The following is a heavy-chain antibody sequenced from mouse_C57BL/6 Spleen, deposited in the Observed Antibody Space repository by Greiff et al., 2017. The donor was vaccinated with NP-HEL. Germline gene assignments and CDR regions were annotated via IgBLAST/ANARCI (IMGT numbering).Heavy chain of an antibody. V-gene: IGHV5-6*02. J-gene: IGHJ1*03. CDR1: GFTFSSYG. D-gene: IGHD3-3*01. CDR3: ARRRDMYFDV. CDR2: ISSGGSYT. Sequence: EVMLVESGGDLVKPGGSLKLSCAASGFTFSSYGMSWVRQTPDKRLEWVATISSGGSYTYYPDSVKGRFTISRDNAKNTLYLQMSSLKSEDTAMYYCARRRDMYFDVWGTGTTVTVSS.